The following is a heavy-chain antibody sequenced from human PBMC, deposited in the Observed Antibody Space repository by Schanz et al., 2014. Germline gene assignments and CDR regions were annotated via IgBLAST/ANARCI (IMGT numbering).Heavy chain of an antibody. CDR2: INPSGGST. V-gene: IGHV1-18*01. Sequence: QVHLVQSGAEVKKPGSSVKVSCKASGYTFTDYGVIWVRQAPGQGLEWMGMINPSGGSTTYAQKFQGRVTMTTDTSTSTAYMELRSLRSDDTAVYYCARGGYSSGWYDRDIAHFESWSNGSLVA. D-gene: IGHD6-19*01. J-gene: IGHJ5*01. CDR3: ARGGYSSGWYDRDIAHFES. CDR1: GYTFTDYG.